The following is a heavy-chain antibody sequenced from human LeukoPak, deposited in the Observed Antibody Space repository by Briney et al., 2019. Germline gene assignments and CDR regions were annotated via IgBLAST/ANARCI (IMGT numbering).Heavy chain of an antibody. J-gene: IGHJ4*02. CDR1: GYTLTELS. CDR2: ISAYNGNT. Sequence: GASVKVSCKVSGYTLTELSMHWVRQAPGKGLEWMGWISAYNGNTNYAQKLQGRVTMTTDTSTSTAYMELRSLRSDDTAVYYCARELGARVNYYGSGSYYRWGQGTLVTVSS. V-gene: IGHV1-18*01. CDR3: ARELGARVNYYGSGSYYR. D-gene: IGHD3-10*01.